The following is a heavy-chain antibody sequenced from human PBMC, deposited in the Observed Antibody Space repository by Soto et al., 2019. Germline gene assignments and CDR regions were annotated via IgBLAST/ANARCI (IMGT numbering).Heavy chain of an antibody. CDR3: ARHGNCSGRSCNSLYYFDS. D-gene: IGHD2-15*01. J-gene: IGHJ4*02. Sequence: SETLSLTCTVSSGSMSPYYWTWIRQPPGKGLEWIGYISYSGSTHYIPSLSSRVSMSVDTSNNQFSLKLSSVTAADTAVYYCARHGNCSGRSCNSLYYFDSWGQGTLVTVSS. CDR2: ISYSGST. V-gene: IGHV4-59*08. CDR1: SGSMSPYY.